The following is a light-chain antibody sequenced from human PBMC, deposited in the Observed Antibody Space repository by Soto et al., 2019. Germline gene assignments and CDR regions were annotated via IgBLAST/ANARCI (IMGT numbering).Light chain of an antibody. J-gene: IGKJ4*01. CDR2: AAS. CDR1: QSISSY. Sequence: DIQMTQSPSSLSASVGDRVTITCRASQSISSYLNWYQQKPGKAPKLLIYAASSLQSGVPSRFSSSGSGTDVTLTISSLQPEDFATYYCQQSYSTPPLTFGGGTKVEIK. V-gene: IGKV1-39*01. CDR3: QQSYSTPPLT.